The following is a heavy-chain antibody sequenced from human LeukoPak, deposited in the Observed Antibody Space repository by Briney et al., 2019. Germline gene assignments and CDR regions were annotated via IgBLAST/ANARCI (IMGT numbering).Heavy chain of an antibody. CDR3: ASSYCRGGSCFSSMYEF. CDR1: GGSISGYY. J-gene: IGHJ4*02. V-gene: IGHV4-59*12. Sequence: SETLSLTCTVSGGSISGYYWSWIREPPGKGLEWIGYIYYSGSTNYNPSLKSRVTISVDTSKNQFSLKLESVTAADTAVYYCASSYCRGGSCFSSMYEFWGQGTLVTVSS. D-gene: IGHD2-15*01. CDR2: IYYSGST.